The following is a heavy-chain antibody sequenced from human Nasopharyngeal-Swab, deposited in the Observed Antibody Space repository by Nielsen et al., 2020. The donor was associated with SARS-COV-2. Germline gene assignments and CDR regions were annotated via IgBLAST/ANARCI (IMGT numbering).Heavy chain of an antibody. CDR2: TYYSGST. D-gene: IGHD3-16*01. Sequence: WIRQPPGKGLEWIGSTYYSGSTYYNPSLKSRVTISLDTSKNQFSLKLSSVTAADTAVYYYARRVARAPRHEGDYYYGMDVWGQGTTVTVSS. V-gene: IGHV4-39*01. J-gene: IGHJ6*02. CDR3: ARRVARAPRHEGDYYYGMDV.